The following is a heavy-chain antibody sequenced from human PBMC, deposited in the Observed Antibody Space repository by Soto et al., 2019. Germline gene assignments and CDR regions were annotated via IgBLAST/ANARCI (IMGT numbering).Heavy chain of an antibody. D-gene: IGHD4-17*01. CDR1: GYTFTSYY. J-gene: IGHJ4*02. CDR2: INPSGGST. CDR3: ARVSTVTDEFDY. Sequence: QVQLVQSGAEVKKPGASVKVSCKASGYTFTSYYMHWVRQAPGQGLEWMGIINPSGGSTSYAQKFQGRVTMTRDTSKSTVYMELSSRRSEDTAVYYCARVSTVTDEFDYWGQGTLVTVSS. V-gene: IGHV1-46*01.